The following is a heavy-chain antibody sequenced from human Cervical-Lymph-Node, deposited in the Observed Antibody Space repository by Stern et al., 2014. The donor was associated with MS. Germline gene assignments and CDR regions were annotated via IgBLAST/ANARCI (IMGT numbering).Heavy chain of an antibody. J-gene: IGHJ4*02. V-gene: IGHV1-46*01. D-gene: IGHD3-22*01. CDR1: GFTFTTYY. Sequence: QVQLGQSGAEVKETGASVKVSCKASGFTFTTYYMHWVRQAPGQGLEWMGIINPSAGYTTNAQKFQGRVSMTRDTSTSTVYMELSSLRSEDTAVYYCARRHYDSSGFAFDYWGQGTLVTVSS. CDR3: ARRHYDSSGFAFDY. CDR2: INPSAGYT.